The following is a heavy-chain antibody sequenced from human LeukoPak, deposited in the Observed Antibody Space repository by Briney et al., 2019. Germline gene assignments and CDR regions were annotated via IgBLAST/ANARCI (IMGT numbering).Heavy chain of an antibody. Sequence: PGGSLRLSCAASGFTFSSYAMSWVRQAPGKGLVWVSRISTDGSNTNYADSVKGRFTISRDNAKNTLYLQMNSLRAEDTAVYYCARVRSGYVFDYWGQGTLVTVSS. D-gene: IGHD3-22*01. CDR3: ARVRSGYVFDY. V-gene: IGHV3-74*01. CDR2: ISTDGSNT. CDR1: GFTFSSYA. J-gene: IGHJ4*02.